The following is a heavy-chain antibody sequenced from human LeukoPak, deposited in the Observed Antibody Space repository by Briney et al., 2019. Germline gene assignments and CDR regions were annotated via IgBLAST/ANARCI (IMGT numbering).Heavy chain of an antibody. CDR1: GFTFSSYS. CDR3: ARGATSSGWYYFDY. J-gene: IGHJ4*02. V-gene: IGHV3-21*01. Sequence: GGSLRLSCAASGFTFSSYSMNRVRQAPGKGLEWVSSISSSSSYIYYADSVKGRFTISRDNAKNSLYLQMNSLRAEDTAVYYCARGATSSGWYYFDYWGQGALVTVSS. D-gene: IGHD6-19*01. CDR2: ISSSSSYI.